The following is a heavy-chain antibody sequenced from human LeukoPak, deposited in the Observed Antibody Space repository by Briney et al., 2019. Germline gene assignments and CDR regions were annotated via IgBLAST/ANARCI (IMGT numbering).Heavy chain of an antibody. CDR1: GGSISSSSYY. CDR3: ARGDYSNSDC. Sequence: PSETLSLTCTVSGGSISSSSYYWGWIRQPPGKGLEWIGSIYYSGSTYYNPSLKSRVTISVDTSKNQFSLKLSSVTAADTAVYYCARGDYSNSDCWGQGALVTVSS. V-gene: IGHV4-39*07. D-gene: IGHD4-11*01. CDR2: IYYSGST. J-gene: IGHJ4*02.